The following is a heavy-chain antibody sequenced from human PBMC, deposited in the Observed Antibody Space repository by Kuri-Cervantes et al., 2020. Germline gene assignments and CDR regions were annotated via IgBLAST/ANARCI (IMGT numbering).Heavy chain of an antibody. V-gene: IGHV3-48*03. CDR3: ARSYLSRLTSHLHCSGGSCYSFDAFDI. CDR1: GFTFSSYE. D-gene: IGHD2-15*01. J-gene: IGHJ3*02. CDR2: ISSSGSTI. Sequence: GESLKISCAASGFTFSSYEMNWVRQAPGKGLEWVSYISSSGSTIYYADSVKGRFTISRDNAKNSLYLQMNSLRAEDTAVYYCARSYLSRLTSHLHCSGGSCYSFDAFDIWGQGTMVTVSS.